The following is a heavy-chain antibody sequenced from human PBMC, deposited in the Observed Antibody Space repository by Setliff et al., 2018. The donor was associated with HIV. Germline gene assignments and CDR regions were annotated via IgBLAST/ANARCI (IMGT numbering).Heavy chain of an antibody. V-gene: IGHV3-74*03. Sequence: HPGGSLRLSCAASGFTFRNYRTHWVRQPPGKGLVWVSRINSDASGMTFAEFVKGRFTISRDNGKNMVYLQMNSLRAEDTALYFCARDQSLYDETGTFDSWGQGTLVTVSS. J-gene: IGHJ5*01. CDR2: INSDASGM. CDR3: ARDQSLYDETGTFDS. D-gene: IGHD1-7*01. CDR1: GFTFRNYR.